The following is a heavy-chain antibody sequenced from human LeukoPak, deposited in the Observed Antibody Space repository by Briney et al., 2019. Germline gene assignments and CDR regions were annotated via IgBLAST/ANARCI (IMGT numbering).Heavy chain of an antibody. CDR1: GFTFGSYG. V-gene: IGHV3-30*02. CDR3: ARGGQQLVLDWFDP. CDR2: IRSDGSNK. J-gene: IGHJ5*02. D-gene: IGHD6-13*01. Sequence: GGSLRLSCAASGFTFGSYGMHWVRQAPGKGLEWVTFIRSDGSNKYYADSVKGRFTISRDNSKNTLYLQMNSLRAEDTAVYYCARGGQQLVLDWFDPWGQGTLVTVSS.